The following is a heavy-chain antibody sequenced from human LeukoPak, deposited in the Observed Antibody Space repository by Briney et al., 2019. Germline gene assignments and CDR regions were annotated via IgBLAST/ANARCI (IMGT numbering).Heavy chain of an antibody. V-gene: IGHV4-59*01. CDR3: ARDRDSAFDY. Sequence: SKTLSLTCTVSGGSISSYYWSWIRQPPGKGLEWIGYIYYSGSTNYNPSLKSRVTISVDTSKNQFSLKLSSVTAADTAVYYCARDRDSAFDYWGQGTLVTVSS. CDR1: GGSISSYY. D-gene: IGHD2-15*01. CDR2: IYYSGST. J-gene: IGHJ4*02.